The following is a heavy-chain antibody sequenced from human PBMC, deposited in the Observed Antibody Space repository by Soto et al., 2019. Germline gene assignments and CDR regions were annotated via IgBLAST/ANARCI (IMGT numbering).Heavy chain of an antibody. Sequence: QVQLVESGGGVVQPGRSLRLSCTASGFTFSSYGMHWVRQAPGKGLEWVAVIWYDGSNKYYADSVKGRFTISRDNSKNTLYLHMNSLRAHVSAVYYCARNNRACSGGSCPARAFDIWGQGTMVTVSS. D-gene: IGHD2-15*01. J-gene: IGHJ3*02. CDR3: ARNNRACSGGSCPARAFDI. V-gene: IGHV3-33*01. CDR1: GFTFSSYG. CDR2: IWYDGSNK.